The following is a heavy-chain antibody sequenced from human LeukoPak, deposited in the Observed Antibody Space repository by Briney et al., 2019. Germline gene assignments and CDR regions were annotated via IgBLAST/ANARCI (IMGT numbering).Heavy chain of an antibody. CDR2: IIPILGIA. V-gene: IGHV1-69*04. D-gene: IGHD6-19*01. J-gene: IGHJ4*02. CDR1: GGTFSSYA. CDR3: ARVQDRYGTAVAGTPFDY. Sequence: SVKVSCKASGGTFSSYAISWVRQAPGQGLEWMGRIIPILGIANYAQKFQGRVTITADKSTSTAYMELSSLRSEDTAVYYCARVQDRYGTAVAGTPFDYWGQGTLVTVSS.